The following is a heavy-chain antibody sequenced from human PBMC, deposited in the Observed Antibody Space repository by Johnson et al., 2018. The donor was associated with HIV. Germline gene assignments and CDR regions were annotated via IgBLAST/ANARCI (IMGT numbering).Heavy chain of an antibody. Sequence: VQLVESGGGLVQPGGSLRLSCAASGFTFSSYWIHWVRQAPGKGLVWVSRINSDGGSTDYADSVKGRFTISRDNAKNTLFLQMNSLRAEDTAVYYCARGCSGGSCLGYIWGQGTMVTVSS. CDR1: GFTFSSYW. V-gene: IGHV3-74*01. J-gene: IGHJ3*02. CDR3: ARGCSGGSCLGYI. CDR2: INSDGGST. D-gene: IGHD2-15*01.